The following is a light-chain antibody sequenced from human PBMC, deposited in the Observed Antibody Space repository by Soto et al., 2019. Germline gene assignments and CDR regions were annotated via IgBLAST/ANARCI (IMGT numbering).Light chain of an antibody. CDR3: QQYKNWPPLT. CDR2: GAF. J-gene: IGKJ4*01. V-gene: IGKV3-15*01. Sequence: EIVMTQSPATLSVSPGERVTLSCRASQSVSSNLAWYQQKPGQAPRLLIYGAFTRATGIPARFSGSGSGTEFTLTISSLQSEDFAVYYCQQYKNWPPLTFGGGTTMEIK. CDR1: QSVSSN.